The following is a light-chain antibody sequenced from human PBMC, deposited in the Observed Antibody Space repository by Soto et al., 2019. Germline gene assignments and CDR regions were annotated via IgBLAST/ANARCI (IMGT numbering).Light chain of an antibody. J-gene: IGLJ1*01. CDR3: CSYAGSYTYV. CDR1: NSDVGTFYF. Sequence: QSALPQPRSVSGSPGQSVTISCTGTNSDVGTFYFVSWYQQYPDKGPKLIIYDVTERPSGVPDRFSGPKSGNTASLTISGLQAEDEADYYCCSYAGSYTYVFGSGTKVTVL. CDR2: DVT. V-gene: IGLV2-11*01.